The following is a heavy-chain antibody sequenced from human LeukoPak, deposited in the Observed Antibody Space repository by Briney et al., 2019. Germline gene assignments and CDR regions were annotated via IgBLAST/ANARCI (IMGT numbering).Heavy chain of an antibody. V-gene: IGHV4-59*12. CDR3: ARGVGAQPFVDY. CDR1: GGSISSYY. Sequence: PSETLSLTCTVSGGSISSYYWSWIRQPPGKGLEWIGYIYYSGSTNYNPSLKSRVTISVDTSKNQFSLKLSSVTAADTAVYYCARGVGAQPFVDYWGQGTLVTVSS. J-gene: IGHJ4*02. D-gene: IGHD1-26*01. CDR2: IYYSGST.